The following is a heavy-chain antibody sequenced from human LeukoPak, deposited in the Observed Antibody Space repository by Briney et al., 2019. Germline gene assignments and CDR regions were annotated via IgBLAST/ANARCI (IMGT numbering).Heavy chain of an antibody. CDR3: ARARGTEAIDY. Sequence: SETLSLTCAVYGGSFSGYYWTWVRQSPGKGLEWIGEIDHSGSTKYNPSLRSRVTISVDTSKNQFSLKMRSLTAADTAVYYCARARGTEAIDYWSQGTLVTVSS. CDR2: IDHSGST. J-gene: IGHJ4*02. CDR1: GGSFSGYY. D-gene: IGHD6-25*01. V-gene: IGHV4-34*01.